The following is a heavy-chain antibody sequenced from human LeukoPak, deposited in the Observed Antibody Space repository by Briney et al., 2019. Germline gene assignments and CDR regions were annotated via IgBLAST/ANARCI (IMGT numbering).Heavy chain of an antibody. CDR2: INPSSGGT. Sequence: TVKVSCKASGYTFTGYYMHWVRQAPGQGLEWMGWINPSSGGTNYEQKFQGRVTMTRDTSSSTAYMELSRLRSDDTAVYYCAILVGTDFDYWGQGTLVTVSS. J-gene: IGHJ4*02. V-gene: IGHV1-2*02. CDR3: AILVGTDFDY. D-gene: IGHD1-26*01. CDR1: GYTFTGYY.